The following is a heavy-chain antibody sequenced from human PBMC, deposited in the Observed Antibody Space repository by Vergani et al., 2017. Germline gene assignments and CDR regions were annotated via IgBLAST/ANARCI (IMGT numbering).Heavy chain of an antibody. D-gene: IGHD6-13*01. V-gene: IGHV4-30-4*08. J-gene: IGHJ5*02. CDR2: INHSGST. CDR3: ARGPYSSSWYRADRWFDP. Sequence: QVQLQESGPGLVKPSQTLSLTCTVSGGSISSGDYYWSWIRQPPGKGLEWIGEINHSGSTNYNPSLKSRVTISVDTSKNQFSLKLSSVTAADTAVYYCARGPYSSSWYRADRWFDPWGQGTLVTVSS. CDR1: GGSISSGDYY.